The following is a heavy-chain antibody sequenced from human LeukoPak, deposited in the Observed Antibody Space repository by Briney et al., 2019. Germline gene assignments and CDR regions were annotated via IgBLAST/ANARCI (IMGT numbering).Heavy chain of an antibody. CDR1: GFTFSGSA. CDR3: TRIWSSIAAQYYYYYMGV. V-gene: IGHV3-73*01. CDR2: IRSKANSYAT. J-gene: IGHJ6*03. D-gene: IGHD6-6*01. Sequence: PGGSLRLSCGASGFTFSGSAMHWVRQAPGKGLEGGGRIRSKANSYATAHAASVKGRFTISRDDSKNTAYLQMNSLKTEDTAVYYCTRIWSSIAAQYYYYYMGVWGKGTTVTVSS.